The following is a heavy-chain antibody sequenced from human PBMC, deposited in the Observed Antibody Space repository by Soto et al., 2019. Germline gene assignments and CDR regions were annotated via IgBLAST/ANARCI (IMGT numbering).Heavy chain of an antibody. CDR1: GGSISSYY. J-gene: IGHJ4*02. CDR2: IYYSGST. V-gene: IGHV4-59*08. D-gene: IGHD1-26*01. Sequence: PSETLSLTCTVSGGSISSYYWSWIRQPPGKGLEWIGYIYYSGSTNYNPSLKSRVTISVDTSKNQFSLKLSSVTAADTAVYYCARTLYVGATSLYFDYWGQGTLVTVSS. CDR3: ARTLYVGATSLYFDY.